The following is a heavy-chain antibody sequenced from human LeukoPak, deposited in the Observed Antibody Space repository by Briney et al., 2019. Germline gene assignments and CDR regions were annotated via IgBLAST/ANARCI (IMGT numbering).Heavy chain of an antibody. Sequence: PGGSLRLSCAVPGFTFSNAWMSWVRQAPGKGLEWVGRIKSKTDGGTTDYAAPVKGRFTISRDDSKNTLYLQMNSLKTEDTAVYYCTTVSVVVPAAPPSWGQGTLVTVSS. J-gene: IGHJ4*02. CDR3: TTVSVVVPAAPPS. D-gene: IGHD2-2*01. CDR1: GFTFSNAW. V-gene: IGHV3-15*01. CDR2: IKSKTDGGTT.